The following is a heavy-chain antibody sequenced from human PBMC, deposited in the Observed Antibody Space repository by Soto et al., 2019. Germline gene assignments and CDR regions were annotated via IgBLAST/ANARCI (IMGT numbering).Heavy chain of an antibody. CDR2: INHSGST. J-gene: IGHJ4*02. CDR3: ARGYYDILTGYYPPDY. D-gene: IGHD3-9*01. V-gene: IGHV4-34*01. Sequence: SETLSLTCAVYGGSFSGYYWSWIRRPPGKGLEWIGEINHSGSTNYNPSLKSRVTISVDTSKNQFSLKLSSVTAADTAVYYCARGYYDILTGYYPPDYWGQGTLVTVSS. CDR1: GGSFSGYY.